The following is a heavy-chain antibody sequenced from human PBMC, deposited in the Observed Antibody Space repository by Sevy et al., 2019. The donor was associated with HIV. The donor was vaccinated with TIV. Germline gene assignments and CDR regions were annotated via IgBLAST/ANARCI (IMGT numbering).Heavy chain of an antibody. D-gene: IGHD1-26*01. J-gene: IGHJ3*02. Sequence: ASAKVSCKASGYTFTSYAMHWVRQAPGQRLEWMGWINAGNGNTKYSQKFQGRVTITRDTSASTAYMELSSLRSEDTAVYYCASPSSGSYYAFDIWGQGTMVIVSS. V-gene: IGHV1-3*01. CDR1: GYTFTSYA. CDR2: INAGNGNT. CDR3: ASPSSGSYYAFDI.